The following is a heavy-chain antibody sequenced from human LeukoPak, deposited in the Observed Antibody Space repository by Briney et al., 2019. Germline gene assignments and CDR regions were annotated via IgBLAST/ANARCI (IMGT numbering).Heavy chain of an antibody. CDR1: GYTFTGYY. D-gene: IGHD3-10*01. V-gene: IGHV1-2*04. CDR2: INPNSGGT. CDR3: ARGPLGGGFGELFH. J-gene: IGHJ4*02. Sequence: ASVKVSCKASGYTFTGYYMHWVRQAPGQGLEWMGWINPNSGGTNYAQKFQGWVTMTRDTSISTAYMELSRLRSDDTAVYYCARGPLGGGFGELFHWGQGTLVTVSS.